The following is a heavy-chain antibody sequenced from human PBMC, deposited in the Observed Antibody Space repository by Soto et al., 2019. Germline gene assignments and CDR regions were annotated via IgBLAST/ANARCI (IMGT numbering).Heavy chain of an antibody. J-gene: IGHJ6*03. Sequence: QVHLEQWGAGLLNPSETLSLTCVVYGGSLSVYFWVWVRRSPGKGLEWIGEINHSGTANYNPSLKTRVTISADTSKHQFSLRLTSVTAADSAVYYCASYHFLDLWTGSRHYMDVWGRGTPVTVSS. CDR3: ASYHFLDLWTGSRHYMDV. V-gene: IGHV4-34*01. CDR2: INHSGTA. D-gene: IGHD3-9*01. CDR1: GGSLSVYF.